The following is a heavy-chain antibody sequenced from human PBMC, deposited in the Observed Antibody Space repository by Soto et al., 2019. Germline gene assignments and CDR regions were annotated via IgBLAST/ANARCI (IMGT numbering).Heavy chain of an antibody. CDR2: INAGNGNT. CDR3: ARVRCSSTSCLFDY. J-gene: IGHJ4*02. Sequence: QVQLVQSGAEVKKPGASVKVSCQASGYTFTSYAMHWVRQAPGQRLEWMGWINAGNGNTKYSQKFQGRVTITMDTAASTAYIELSSLRSEDTAVYYCARVRCSSTSCLFDYWGQGTLVTVSS. V-gene: IGHV1-3*01. CDR1: GYTFTSYA. D-gene: IGHD2-2*01.